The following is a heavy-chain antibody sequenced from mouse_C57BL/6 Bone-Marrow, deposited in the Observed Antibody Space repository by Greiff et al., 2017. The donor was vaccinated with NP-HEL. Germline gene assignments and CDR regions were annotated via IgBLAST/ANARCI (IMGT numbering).Heavy chain of an antibody. D-gene: IGHD1-1*01. Sequence: QVQLQQPGAELVRPGSSVKLSCKASGYTFTSYWMHWVKQRPIQGLEWIGNIDPSDSETHYNQKFKDKATLTVDKSSSTAYMQLSSLTSEDSAVDYYARDITTVVGNFDYWGQGTTLTVSS. CDR3: ARDITTVVGNFDY. J-gene: IGHJ2*01. CDR2: IDPSDSET. V-gene: IGHV1-52*01. CDR1: GYTFTSYW.